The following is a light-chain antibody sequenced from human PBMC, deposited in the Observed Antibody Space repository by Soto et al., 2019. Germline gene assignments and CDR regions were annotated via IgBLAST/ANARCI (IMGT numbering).Light chain of an antibody. CDR1: QGVSSS. CDR3: QQRSNWPLT. CDR2: DAS. Sequence: EIVMTQSPSTLSSSPGERATISCRARQGVSSSLAWYQQKPGQAPRLLIYDASNRATGIPARFSGSGSGTDFTLTISSLEPEDFAVYYCQQRSNWPLTFGQGTKVEIK. V-gene: IGKV3-11*01. J-gene: IGKJ1*01.